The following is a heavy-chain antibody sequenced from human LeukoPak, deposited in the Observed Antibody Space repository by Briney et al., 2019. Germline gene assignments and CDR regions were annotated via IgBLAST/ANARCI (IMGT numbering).Heavy chain of an antibody. CDR1: GFTFSSYS. CDR2: ISSSSSTI. Sequence: GGSLRLSCATSGFTFSSYSMNWVRQAPGKGLEWVSYISSSSSTIYYADSVRGRFTISRDNAKNSLYLQMNSLRAEDTAVYYCARVVPAAIFYYYYMDVWGKGTTVTVSS. D-gene: IGHD2-2*02. V-gene: IGHV3-48*01. J-gene: IGHJ6*03. CDR3: ARVVPAAIFYYYYMDV.